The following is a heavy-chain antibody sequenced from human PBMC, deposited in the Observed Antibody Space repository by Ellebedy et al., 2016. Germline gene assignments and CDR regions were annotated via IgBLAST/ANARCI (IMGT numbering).Heavy chain of an antibody. CDR2: MSRSTRICSYT. J-gene: IGHJ4*02. CDR1: GFTFSAYS. Sequence: GEPLKISCAASGFTFSAYSMNWVRQLPGGGLEWVSSMSRSTRICSYTYYADSVKDRFTISRDDASNSRFLHMNNLRAEDTAVYYCEKPAGDDYGGSFDDWGLGTLVTVSS. CDR3: EKPAGDDYGGSFDD. D-gene: IGHD4-23*01. V-gene: IGHV3-21*01.